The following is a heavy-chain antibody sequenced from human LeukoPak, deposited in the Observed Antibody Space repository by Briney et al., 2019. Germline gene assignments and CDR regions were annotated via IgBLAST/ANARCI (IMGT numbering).Heavy chain of an antibody. Sequence: PGGSLRLSCAASGFTFSSYAMHWVRQAPGKGLEYVSAISSNGGSTYYANSVKGRFTISRDNSKNTLYLQVGSLRAEDMAVYYCARARDDFWSYYYYYMDVWGKGTTVTVSS. V-gene: IGHV3-64*01. CDR3: ARARDDFWSYYYYYMDV. D-gene: IGHD3-3*01. CDR1: GFTFSSYA. CDR2: ISSNGGST. J-gene: IGHJ6*03.